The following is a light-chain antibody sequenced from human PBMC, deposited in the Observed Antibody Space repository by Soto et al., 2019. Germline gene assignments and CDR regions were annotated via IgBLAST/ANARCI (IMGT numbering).Light chain of an antibody. CDR3: SSYSSSSTLVL. V-gene: IGLV2-14*01. CDR1: SSDVGGYDY. J-gene: IGLJ2*01. CDR2: DVS. Sequence: QSALTQPASVSGSPGQSITISCTGTSSDVGGYDYVSWYQQHPGKVPKLMISDVSNRPSGVSNRFSGSKSVNTASLTISGLQAEDEADYYCSSYSSSSTLVLFGGGTKLTVL.